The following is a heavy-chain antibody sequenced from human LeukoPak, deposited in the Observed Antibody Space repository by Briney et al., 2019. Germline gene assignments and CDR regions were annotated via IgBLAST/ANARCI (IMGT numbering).Heavy chain of an antibody. V-gene: IGHV3-30*19. J-gene: IGHJ4*02. Sequence: GSLRLSCAASGFTFSSYGMHWVRQAPGKGLEWVTFISSDGSNKYYADSVKGRFTISRDNSKNTLYLQMNSLRAEDTAVYYCDPHDSLSHFWGQGTLVTVSS. CDR2: ISSDGSNK. D-gene: IGHD6-6*01. CDR3: DPHDSLSHF. CDR1: GFTFSSYG.